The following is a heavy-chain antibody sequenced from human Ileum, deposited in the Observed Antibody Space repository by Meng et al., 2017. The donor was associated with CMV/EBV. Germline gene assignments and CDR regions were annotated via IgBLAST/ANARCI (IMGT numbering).Heavy chain of an antibody. Sequence: HVPLEESGPGLVKPSQTLSLTCTVSGGAISSGDYYWNWIRQPPGKGLEWIGYIYYSGSTYSNPSLKSRVTISVDTSKTQFSLKLNSVTAADTAVYYCARQEELWGYFDYWGQGTLVTVSS. CDR1: GGAISSGDYY. V-gene: IGHV4-30-4*08. CDR2: IYYSGST. J-gene: IGHJ4*02. CDR3: ARQEELWGYFDY. D-gene: IGHD1-7*01.